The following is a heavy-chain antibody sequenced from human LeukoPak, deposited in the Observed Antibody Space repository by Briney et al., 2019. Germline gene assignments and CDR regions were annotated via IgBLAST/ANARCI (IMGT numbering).Heavy chain of an antibody. CDR3: ARSGYSGYEAALYFDY. Sequence: ASVKVSCKASGYTFTGYYIHWVRQAPGQGLEWMGWINPISGDTEYAQKFQGRVTMARDTSISTAYMELNSLRSDDTAVYYCARSGYSGYEAALYFDYWGQGTLVTVSS. J-gene: IGHJ4*02. CDR1: GYTFTGYY. D-gene: IGHD5-12*01. V-gene: IGHV1-2*02. CDR2: INPISGDT.